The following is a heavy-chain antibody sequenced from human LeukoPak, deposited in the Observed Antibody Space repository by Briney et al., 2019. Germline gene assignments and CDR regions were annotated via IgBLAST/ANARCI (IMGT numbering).Heavy chain of an antibody. Sequence: GRSLRLSCGASGFTFSNYAMSWVRQAPGKGLEWVSTISAGGGSTYYADSVKGRFTISRDISKNALYLLMNSLRAEDTAVYYCAKDSGYNLGGDFDPWGQGTLVTVSS. CDR2: ISAGGGST. V-gene: IGHV3-23*01. J-gene: IGHJ5*02. CDR1: GFTFSNYA. CDR3: AKDSGYNLGGDFDP. D-gene: IGHD5-12*01.